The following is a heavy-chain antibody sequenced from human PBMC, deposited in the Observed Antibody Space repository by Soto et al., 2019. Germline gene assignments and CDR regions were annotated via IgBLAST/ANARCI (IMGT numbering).Heavy chain of an antibody. CDR1: GGSISSSSYY. Sequence: SETLSLTCTVSGGSISSSSYYWGWIRQPPGKGLEWIGSIYYSGSTYYNPSLKSRVTISVDTSKNQFSLKLSSVTAADTAVYYCARLSVDTAMVLDYWGQGTLVTVSS. D-gene: IGHD5-18*01. CDR3: ARLSVDTAMVLDY. J-gene: IGHJ4*02. CDR2: IYYSGST. V-gene: IGHV4-39*01.